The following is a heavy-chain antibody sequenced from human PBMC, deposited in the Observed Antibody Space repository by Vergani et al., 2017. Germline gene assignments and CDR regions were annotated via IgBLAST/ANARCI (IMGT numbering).Heavy chain of an antibody. V-gene: IGHV3-7*01. Sequence: EVQLVESGGGLVQPGGSLRLSCAASGFTFSSYWMSWVRQAPGKGLEWVANIKQDGSEKYYVDSVKGRFTISRDNAKNSLYLQMNSLRAEDTAVYYCARDFAPFSSGGDCYWEHWGQGTLVTVSS. CDR1: GFTFSSYW. CDR3: ARDFAPFSSGGDCYWEH. CDR2: IKQDGSEK. D-gene: IGHD2-21*01. J-gene: IGHJ1*01.